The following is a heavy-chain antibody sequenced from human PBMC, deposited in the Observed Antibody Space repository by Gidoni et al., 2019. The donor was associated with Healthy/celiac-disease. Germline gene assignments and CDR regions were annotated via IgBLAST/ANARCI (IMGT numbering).Heavy chain of an antibody. CDR3: ARVGADYYDSSGPGYYYYYGMDV. V-gene: IGHV3-66*02. Sequence: EVQLVVSGGAWLRPGGSLRLSCAAPGFTLRRIYFSWSRQPPGKGLEWVAVIYSGGSTYYADSVKGRFTISRDNSKNTLYLQMNSLRAEDTAVYYCARVGADYYDSSGPGYYYYYGMDVWGQGTTVTVSS. D-gene: IGHD3-22*01. J-gene: IGHJ6*02. CDR2: IYSGGST. CDR1: GFTLRRIY.